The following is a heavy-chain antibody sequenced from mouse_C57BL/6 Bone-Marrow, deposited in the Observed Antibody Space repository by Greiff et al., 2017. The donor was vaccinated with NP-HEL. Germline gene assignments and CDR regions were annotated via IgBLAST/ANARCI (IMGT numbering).Heavy chain of an antibody. Sequence: VQLQQSGPGLVKPSQSLSLTCSVTGYSITSGYYWNWIRQFPGNKLEWMGYISYDGSNNYNPSLKNRISITRDTSKNQFFLKLNSVTTEDTATYYCARGIYPYAMDYWGQGTSVTVSS. CDR3: ARGIYPYAMDY. J-gene: IGHJ4*01. CDR2: ISYDGSN. CDR1: GYSITSGYY. D-gene: IGHD2-1*01. V-gene: IGHV3-6*01.